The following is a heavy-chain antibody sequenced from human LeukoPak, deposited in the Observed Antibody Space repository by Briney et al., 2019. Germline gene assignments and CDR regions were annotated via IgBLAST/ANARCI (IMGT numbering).Heavy chain of an antibody. D-gene: IGHD6-13*01. J-gene: IGHJ5*02. V-gene: IGHV3-20*04. CDR3: ARDSGSSWYYWFDP. CDR1: GFTFDDYG. CDR2: INWNGGST. Sequence: GGSLRLFCGASGFTFDDYGMSWVRHAPGKGLEWVSGINWNGGSTGYADSVKGRFTISRNNAKNSLYLQMNSLRAEDTASYYCARDSGSSWYYWFDPWGQGTLVTVSS.